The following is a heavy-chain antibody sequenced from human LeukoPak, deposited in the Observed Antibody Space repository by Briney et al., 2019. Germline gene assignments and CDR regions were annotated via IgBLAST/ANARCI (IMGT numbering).Heavy chain of an antibody. D-gene: IGHD6-6*01. J-gene: IGHJ4*02. CDR1: GFTFSSYA. Sequence: GGSLRLSCAASGFTFSSYAMHWVRQAPGKGLEWVAVISYDGSNKYYADSVKGRFTISRDNSKNTMSLRLNSLRAEDSAIYYCASRKEYSTSSVFYWGQGTLVTVSS. CDR3: ASRKEYSTSSVFY. V-gene: IGHV3-30-3*01. CDR2: ISYDGSNK.